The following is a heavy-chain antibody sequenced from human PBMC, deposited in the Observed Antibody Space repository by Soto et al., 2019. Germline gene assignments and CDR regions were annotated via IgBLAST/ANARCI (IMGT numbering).Heavy chain of an antibody. Sequence: PSESLSLTCRVSGGSISDYFWTWIRQSPGRGLEWIGYISSSGTVKYNSSLKSRVTISLDRSRNQFSLKLSSVTAADTAVYFCARDRKLELPGNYYYYGMDVWGQGTTVTVSS. CDR3: ARDRKLELPGNYYYYGMDV. CDR2: ISSSGTV. CDR1: GGSISDYF. V-gene: IGHV4-59*01. D-gene: IGHD1-7*01. J-gene: IGHJ6*02.